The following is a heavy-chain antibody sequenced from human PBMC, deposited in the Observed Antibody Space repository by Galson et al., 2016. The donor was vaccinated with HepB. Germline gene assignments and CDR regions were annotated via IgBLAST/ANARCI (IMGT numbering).Heavy chain of an antibody. CDR3: ARQHPTGDAPAL. J-gene: IGHJ4*02. CDR2: ITYSGTT. V-gene: IGHV4-39*01. CDR1: GFSVRGSNCH. Sequence: SETLSLTCFVSGFSVRGSNCHWGWIRQSPGKGLEWVGSITYSGTTYYNPSLKSRVTVSVDTSRDHFSLMLESVTAADTAVYYCARQHPTGDAPALWGQGTLVTVSS. D-gene: IGHD4-17*01.